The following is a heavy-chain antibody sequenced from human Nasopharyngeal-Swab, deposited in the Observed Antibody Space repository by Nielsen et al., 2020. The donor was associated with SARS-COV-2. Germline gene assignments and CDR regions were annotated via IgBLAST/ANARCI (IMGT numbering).Heavy chain of an antibody. J-gene: IGHJ4*02. V-gene: IGHV3-48*03. Sequence: GASLKISCAASGFTFSSYEMNWVRQAPGKGLEWVSYISSSGSTIYYADSVKGRFTISRDNAKNSLYLQMNSLRAEDTAVYYCARDPDIAAALYFDYWGQGTLVTVSS. D-gene: IGHD6-13*01. CDR2: ISSSGSTI. CDR1: GFTFSSYE. CDR3: ARDPDIAAALYFDY.